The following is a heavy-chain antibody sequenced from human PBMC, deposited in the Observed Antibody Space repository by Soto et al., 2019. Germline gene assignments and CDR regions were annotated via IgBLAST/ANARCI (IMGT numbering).Heavy chain of an antibody. V-gene: IGHV1-69*01. D-gene: IGHD3-16*01. J-gene: IGHJ5*02. CDR2: IIPIFGTA. Sequence: GKGLEWMGGIIPIFGTANYAQKFQGRVTITADESTSTAYMELSSLRSEDTAVYYCARDPTLGTAEWFDPWGQGTLVTVSS. CDR3: ARDPTLGTAEWFDP.